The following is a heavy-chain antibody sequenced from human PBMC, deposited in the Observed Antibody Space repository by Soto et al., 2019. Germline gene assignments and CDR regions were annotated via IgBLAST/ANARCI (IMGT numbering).Heavy chain of an antibody. CDR2: IYYSGST. Sequence: QVQLQESGPGLVKPSQTLSLTCTVSGGSISSGGYYWSWIRQHPGKGLEWIGYIYYSGSTYYNPSLKSRVTRSVDTSKNQFSLKLRSVTAADTAVYYCARRGWYYPSNWFDPWGQGTLVTVSS. D-gene: IGHD6-19*01. V-gene: IGHV4-31*03. CDR1: GGSISSGGYY. CDR3: ARRGWYYPSNWFDP. J-gene: IGHJ5*02.